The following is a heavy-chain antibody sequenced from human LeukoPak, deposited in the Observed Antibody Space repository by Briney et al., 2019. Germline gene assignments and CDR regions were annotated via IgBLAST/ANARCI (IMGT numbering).Heavy chain of an antibody. CDR1: GYTFTSYY. Sequence: ASVKVSCKASGYTFTSYYMHWVRQAPGQGLEWMGIINPSGGSTSYAQKFQGRVTMTRDMSTSTVYMELSSLRSEDTAVYYCARVRGGSGSYRGYYFDYWGQGTLVTVSS. CDR3: ARVRGGSGSYRGYYFDY. CDR2: INPSGGST. D-gene: IGHD3-10*01. V-gene: IGHV1-46*01. J-gene: IGHJ4*02.